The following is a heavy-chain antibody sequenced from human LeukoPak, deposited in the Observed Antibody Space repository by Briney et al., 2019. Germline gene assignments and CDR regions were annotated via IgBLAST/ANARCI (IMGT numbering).Heavy chain of an antibody. V-gene: IGHV3-7*03. Sequence: GGSLRLSCVASGFTFSRSWMSWVRGAPGKGLEWVGNKKQDRSEKYYVDSVKGRLTISRDNARNSVDLQMNSLRAEDTAVYYCAKVGAQFDYWGQGTLVTVSS. J-gene: IGHJ4*02. CDR1: GFTFSRSW. D-gene: IGHD3-10*01. CDR3: AKVGAQFDY. CDR2: KKQDRSEK.